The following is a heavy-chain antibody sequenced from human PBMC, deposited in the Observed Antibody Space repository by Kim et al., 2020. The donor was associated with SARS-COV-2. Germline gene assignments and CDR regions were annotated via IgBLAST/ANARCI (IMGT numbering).Heavy chain of an antibody. V-gene: IGHV1-8*01. Sequence: FQGKVTMTRNTSISTAYMELSSLRSEDTAVYYCARDVFTMVRGVYLAFDIWGQGTMVTVSS. D-gene: IGHD3-10*01. J-gene: IGHJ3*02. CDR3: ARDVFTMVRGVYLAFDI.